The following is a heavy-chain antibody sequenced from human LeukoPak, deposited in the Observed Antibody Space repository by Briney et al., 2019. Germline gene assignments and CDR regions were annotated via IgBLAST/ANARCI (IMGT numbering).Heavy chain of an antibody. J-gene: IGHJ6*02. CDR2: IYYSGST. Sequence: SETLSLTSTVSGGSISSATYYWGWIRQPPGKGLEWIGSIYYSGSTYYNPSLKSRVTISVDTSKNQFSLKLSSVTAADTAVYYCARQGVYSSSWDYYYYVMDVWGQGTTVTVSS. CDR3: ARQGVYSSSWDYYYYVMDV. CDR1: GGSISSATYY. V-gene: IGHV4-39*01. D-gene: IGHD6-6*01.